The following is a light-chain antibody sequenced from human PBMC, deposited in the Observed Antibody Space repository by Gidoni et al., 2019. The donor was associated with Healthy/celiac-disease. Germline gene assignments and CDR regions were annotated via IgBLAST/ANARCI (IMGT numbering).Light chain of an antibody. Sequence: AIQWTQSPSSLSPSVGDRVTIPCRASQVISSALAWYQQKSGKAPKLLIYDASSLESGVPSRFSGSGSGTDFTLTISSLQPEDFATYYCQQFNSYPFTFGPGTKVDSK. CDR2: DAS. V-gene: IGKV1-13*02. J-gene: IGKJ3*01. CDR1: QVISSA. CDR3: QQFNSYPFT.